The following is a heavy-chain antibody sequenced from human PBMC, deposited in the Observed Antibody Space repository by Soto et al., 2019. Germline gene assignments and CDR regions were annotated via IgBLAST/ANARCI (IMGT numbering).Heavy chain of an antibody. CDR2: VFRSGSV. D-gene: IGHD1-1*01. Sequence: SETLSLTCNVCGGSMTTGSYFWSWIRQPPGKGLEWIGYVFRSGSVNYSPSFKSRVTISIDTSKNQFSLMLKSVTAADTAVYFCARARNRYFDYSGQGALVTLYS. J-gene: IGHJ4*02. CDR3: ARARNRYFDY. CDR1: GGSMTTGSYF. V-gene: IGHV4-61*01.